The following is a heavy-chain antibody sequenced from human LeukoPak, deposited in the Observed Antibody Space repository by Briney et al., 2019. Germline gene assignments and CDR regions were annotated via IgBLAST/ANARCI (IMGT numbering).Heavy chain of an antibody. D-gene: IGHD3-16*01. CDR1: GGSTSSGSYY. V-gene: IGHV4-61*02. J-gene: IGHJ4*02. Sequence: PSETLSLTCTVSGGSTSSGSYYWSWIRQPAGKGLEWIGRIYTSGSTNYNPSLKSRVTISVDTSRNQFSLKLSSVTAADTAVYYCARDQFGGVIGYWGQGTLVTVSS. CDR2: IYTSGST. CDR3: ARDQFGGVIGY.